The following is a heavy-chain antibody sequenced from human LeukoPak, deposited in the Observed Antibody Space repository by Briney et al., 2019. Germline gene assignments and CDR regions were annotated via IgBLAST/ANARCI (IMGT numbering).Heavy chain of an antibody. D-gene: IGHD6-19*01. J-gene: IGHJ5*02. V-gene: IGHV4-59*08. CDR3: ARHAAVEGSSGWSPLWWFDP. Sequence: SETLSLTCTVSGGSIRSYYWSWIRQPPGKGLGRIGYMHHSGSTKHNPYLRSRVTISVDTSKSQFSLKLSSVTAADTAVYYCARHAAVEGSSGWSPLWWFDPWGQGTLVTVSS. CDR1: GGSIRSYY. CDR2: MHHSGST.